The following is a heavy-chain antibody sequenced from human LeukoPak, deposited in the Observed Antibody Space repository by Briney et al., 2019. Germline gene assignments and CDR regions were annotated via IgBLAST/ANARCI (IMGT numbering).Heavy chain of an antibody. J-gene: IGHJ4*02. Sequence: ASVTVSCKASGYTFTSYYMHWVRQAPGQGLEWMGLMNPSGGSTSNAQKFQGRVTMTRDTSTSTVYMELSSLRSEDTAVYYCARASYYDSSGYSMNYWGQGTLVTVSS. CDR1: GYTFTSYY. CDR3: ARASYYDSSGYSMNY. D-gene: IGHD3-22*01. V-gene: IGHV1-46*01. CDR2: MNPSGGST.